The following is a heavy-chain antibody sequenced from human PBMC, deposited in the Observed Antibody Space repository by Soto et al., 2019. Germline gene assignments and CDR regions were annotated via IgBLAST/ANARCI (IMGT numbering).Heavy chain of an antibody. V-gene: IGHV4-34*01. CDR3: ARGEIAARRRRGGYNWFDP. J-gene: IGHJ5*02. D-gene: IGHD6-6*01. Sequence: QVQLQQWGAGLLKPSETLSLTCAVYGGSFSGYYWSWIRQPPGKGLEWIGEINHSGSTNYNPSLKGRVTISVDTSKNQFPLKLGSVTAADTAVYYCARGEIAARRRRGGYNWFDPGGQGTLVPVSS. CDR1: GGSFSGYY. CDR2: INHSGST.